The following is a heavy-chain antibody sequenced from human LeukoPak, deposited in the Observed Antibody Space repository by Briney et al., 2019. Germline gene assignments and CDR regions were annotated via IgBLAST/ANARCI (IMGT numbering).Heavy chain of an antibody. J-gene: IGHJ3*02. CDR3: ARSYRDAFDI. CDR2: IYYSGST. V-gene: IGHV4-39*07. Sequence: SETLSLTCTVSSGSISSYYWGWIRQPPGKGLEWIGSIYYSGSTYYNPSLKSRVTISVDTSKNQFSLKLSSVTAADTAVYYCARSYRDAFDIWGQGTMVTVSS. D-gene: IGHD3-16*02. CDR1: SGSISSYY.